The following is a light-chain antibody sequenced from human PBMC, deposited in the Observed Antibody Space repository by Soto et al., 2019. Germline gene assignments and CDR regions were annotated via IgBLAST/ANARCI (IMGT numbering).Light chain of an antibody. CDR2: DAS. J-gene: IGKJ4*01. V-gene: IGKV3-11*01. Sequence: EIVLTQSPATLSLSPGERATLSCRASQSVSRYLAWYQQKPGQAPRLLIHDASIRATGIPARFSGSGSGTDFTLTISSLEPEDFAVYYCQQRTNWPQLTFGGGTKVEIK. CDR3: QQRTNWPQLT. CDR1: QSVSRY.